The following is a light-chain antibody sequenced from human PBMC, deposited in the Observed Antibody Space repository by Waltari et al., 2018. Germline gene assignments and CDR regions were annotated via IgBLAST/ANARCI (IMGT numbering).Light chain of an antibody. CDR2: VKSDGSH. V-gene: IGLV4-69*01. CDR1: SGHSSHA. CDR3: QTWGTGIPVV. J-gene: IGLJ2*01. Sequence: QLVLTQSPSASASLGASVKLTCTLSSGHSSHAIAWHQQQPEKGPRFLMKVKSDGSHKKGDGIPYRFSGSSSGAERFLTISSLQSEDEADYYCQTWGTGIPVVFGGGTKVTVL.